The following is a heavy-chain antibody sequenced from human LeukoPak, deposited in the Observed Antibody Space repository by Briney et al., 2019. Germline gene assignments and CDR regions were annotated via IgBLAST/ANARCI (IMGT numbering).Heavy chain of an antibody. D-gene: IGHD6-13*01. CDR3: ARGHSSSWDQFDY. Sequence: ASVKVSCKASGYSFVGYGITWVRQAPGQGLEWMGWFNPENGNTNYAQKVQGRVTMTADTSTSTSYMELRSLRSDGTAVYYCARGHSSSWDQFDYWGQGTLVTVSS. CDR2: FNPENGNT. V-gene: IGHV1-18*01. J-gene: IGHJ4*02. CDR1: GYSFVGYG.